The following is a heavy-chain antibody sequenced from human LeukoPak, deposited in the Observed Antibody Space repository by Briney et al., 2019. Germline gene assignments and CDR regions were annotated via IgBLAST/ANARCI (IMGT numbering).Heavy chain of an antibody. CDR3: ARDECSSTSCYGLEYFQH. D-gene: IGHD2-2*01. V-gene: IGHV1-18*01. CDR2: ISGYNGDT. J-gene: IGHJ1*01. CDR1: GGTFSSYA. Sequence: ASVKVSCKASGGTFSSYAISWVRQAPGQGLEWVGWISGYNGDTNYAQKFQGRVTMTTDTSTSTAYMDLRSLRSDDTAVYYCARDECSSTSCYGLEYFQHWGQGTLVTVSS.